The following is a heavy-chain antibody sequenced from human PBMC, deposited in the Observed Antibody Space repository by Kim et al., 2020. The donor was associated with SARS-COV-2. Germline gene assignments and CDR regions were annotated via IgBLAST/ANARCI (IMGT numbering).Heavy chain of an antibody. V-gene: IGHV1-8*01. D-gene: IGHD3-22*01. CDR1: GYTFTSYD. CDR2: MNPNSGNT. J-gene: IGHJ6*02. CDR3: ARRDSSGYLYYYYYYYGMDV. Sequence: ASVKVSCKASGYTFTSYDINWVRQATGQGLEWMGWMNPNSGNTGYAQKFQGRVTMTRNTSISTAYMELSSLRSEDTAVYYCARRDSSGYLYYYYYYYGMDVWGQGTTVTVSS.